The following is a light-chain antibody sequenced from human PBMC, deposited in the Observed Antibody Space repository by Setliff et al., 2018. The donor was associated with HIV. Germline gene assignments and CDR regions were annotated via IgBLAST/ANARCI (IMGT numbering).Light chain of an antibody. CDR1: SRDVGPYNL. Sequence: QSALAQPASVSGSPGQSITISCTGTSRDVGPYNLVSWYQQRPGKAPKLMIYQASTRPSGVSNRFSGSKSGNTASLTFSVLQAEDEADYYCCSNTGSSGYVFGTGTKVTVL. J-gene: IGLJ1*01. CDR2: QAS. V-gene: IGLV2-23*01. CDR3: CSNTGSSGYV.